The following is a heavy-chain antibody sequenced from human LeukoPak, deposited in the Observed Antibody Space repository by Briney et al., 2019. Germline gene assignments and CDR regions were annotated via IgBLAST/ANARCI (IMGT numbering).Heavy chain of an antibody. J-gene: IGHJ3*02. Sequence: GGSPRLSCAASGFTFSSYSMNWVRQAPGKGLEWVSTISSSSSYIYYADSLKGRFTISRDNAKNSLYLQMNSLRAEDTAVYYCARSRQQLVLDAFDIWGQGTMVTVSS. V-gene: IGHV3-21*01. D-gene: IGHD6-13*01. CDR3: ARSRQQLVLDAFDI. CDR1: GFTFSSYS. CDR2: ISSSSSYI.